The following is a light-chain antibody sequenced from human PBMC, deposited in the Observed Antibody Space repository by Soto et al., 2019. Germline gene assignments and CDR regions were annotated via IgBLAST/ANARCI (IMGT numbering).Light chain of an antibody. J-gene: IGKJ5*01. CDR3: QQYNNWPLT. V-gene: IGKV3-15*01. CDR1: QSVYSN. Sequence: ERVMTQSPATVSVSPGERVTLSCRASQSVYSNLAWCQQKPGQAPRLLVYDASTRATGIVARFSGSGSGTEFSLTISSLQSEDSAVYYCQQYNNWPLTFGQGTRLEIK. CDR2: DAS.